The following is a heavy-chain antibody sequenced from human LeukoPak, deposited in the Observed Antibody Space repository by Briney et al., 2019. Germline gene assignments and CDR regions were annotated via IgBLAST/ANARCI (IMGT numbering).Heavy chain of an antibody. CDR1: GFTFSSYA. D-gene: IGHD3-10*01. CDR2: ISYDGSNK. J-gene: IGHJ1*01. Sequence: GGSLRLSCAASGFTFSSYAMHWVRQAPGKGLEWVAVISYDGSNKYYADSVKGRFTISRDNSKNTLYLQMNSLRAEDTAVYYCANPSVVRGVIITGGVYFQHWGQGTLVTVSS. V-gene: IGHV3-30*04. CDR3: ANPSVVRGVIITGGVYFQH.